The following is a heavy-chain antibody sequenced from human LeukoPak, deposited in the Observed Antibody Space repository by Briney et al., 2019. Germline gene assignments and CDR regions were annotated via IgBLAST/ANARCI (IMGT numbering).Heavy chain of an antibody. Sequence: ASVKVSCKASGYTFTSYYIHWVRQAPGQGLEWMGIINPTGGSTSYAQKFQGRVTMTRDTSTSTVYVELSSLRSEDTAVYYCARGYSGDDHFDQWGQGTLVTVSS. CDR2: INPTGGST. J-gene: IGHJ4*02. D-gene: IGHD5-12*01. CDR1: GYTFTSYY. CDR3: ARGYSGDDHFDQ. V-gene: IGHV1-46*01.